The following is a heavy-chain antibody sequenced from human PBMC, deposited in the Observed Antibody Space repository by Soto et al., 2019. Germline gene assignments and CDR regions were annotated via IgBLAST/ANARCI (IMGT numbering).Heavy chain of an antibody. CDR3: ARGHITNWFDP. CDR2: INHSGST. D-gene: IGHD3-10*01. CDR1: GGSFSGYY. J-gene: IGHJ5*02. Sequence: PSETLSLTCAVYGGSFSGYYWGWIRQPPGKGLEWIGEINHSGSTNYNPSLKSRVTISVDTSKNQFSLKLSSVTAADTAVYYCARGHITNWFDPWGQGTLVTVSS. V-gene: IGHV4-34*01.